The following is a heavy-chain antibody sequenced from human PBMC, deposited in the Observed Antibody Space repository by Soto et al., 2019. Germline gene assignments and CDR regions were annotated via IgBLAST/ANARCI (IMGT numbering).Heavy chain of an antibody. V-gene: IGHV4-31*03. CDR2: IYYSGST. J-gene: IGHJ4*02. D-gene: IGHD5-18*01. CDR1: GGSISSGGYY. CDR3: ARGDTAEGYKHFDY. Sequence: SETLSLTCTVSGGSISSGGYYWSWIRQHPGKGLEWIGYIYYSGSTYYNPSLKSRVTISVDTSKNQFSLKLSSVTAADTAVYYCARGDTAEGYKHFDYWGQGTLVTVS.